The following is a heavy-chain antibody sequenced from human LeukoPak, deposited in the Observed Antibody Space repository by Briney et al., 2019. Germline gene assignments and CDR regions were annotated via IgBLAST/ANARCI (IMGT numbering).Heavy chain of an antibody. CDR2: ISSSGSAI. CDR1: GFTFSSYE. Sequence: GGSLRLSCAASGFTFSSYEMNWVRKAPGKGLEWVSYISSSGSAIYYADSVKGRFTISRDNAKNSLYLQMNSLRGEDTAVYYCARDLGEYIVVTHHDAFDIWGQGTMVTVSS. CDR3: ARDLGEYIVVTHHDAFDI. J-gene: IGHJ3*02. V-gene: IGHV3-48*03. D-gene: IGHD3-22*01.